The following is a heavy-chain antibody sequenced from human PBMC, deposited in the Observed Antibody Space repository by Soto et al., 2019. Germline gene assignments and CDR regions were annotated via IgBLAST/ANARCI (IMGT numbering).Heavy chain of an antibody. J-gene: IGHJ6*02. CDR2: INPSGGST. CDR1: RYTFTSYY. D-gene: IGHD6-13*01. Sequence: ASVKVSCKASRYTFTSYYMHWVRQAPGQGLEWMGIINPSGGSTSYAQKFQGRVTMTRDTSTSTVYMELSSLRSEDTAVYYCARAREQLALYYYYYYGMDVWGQGTTVTV. V-gene: IGHV1-46*01. CDR3: ARAREQLALYYYYYYGMDV.